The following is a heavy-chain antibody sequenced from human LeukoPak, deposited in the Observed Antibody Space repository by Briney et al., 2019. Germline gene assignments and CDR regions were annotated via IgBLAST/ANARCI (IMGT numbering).Heavy chain of an antibody. CDR1: GFTFSDYA. CDR2: ISGSSGST. J-gene: IGHJ4*02. Sequence: PGESLRLSCAASGFTFSDYAMSWVRQAPGKGLEWVSTISGSSGSTYFADSVKGRFIISRDNSKNTLYLQMNSLRVEDTAVYYCAKDALKVLWFGEPYYFDYWGQGTLVTVSS. D-gene: IGHD3-10*01. CDR3: AKDALKVLWFGEPYYFDY. V-gene: IGHV3-23*01.